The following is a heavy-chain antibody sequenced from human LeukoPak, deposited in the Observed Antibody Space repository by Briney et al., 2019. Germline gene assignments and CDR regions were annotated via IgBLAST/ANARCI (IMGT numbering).Heavy chain of an antibody. V-gene: IGHV1-8*01. D-gene: IGHD6-19*01. CDR1: GYTFTSYD. CDR3: ARAPQESWWRQWHAKTHDAFDI. CDR2: MNPNSCKS. Sequence: GASVKVSCKASGYTFTSYDFNWVRQATGQGGEWMGWMNPNSCKSGYAHKFQDRVIMPRNTSISTAYMELSSLRSEDTAVCYCARAPQESWWRQWHAKTHDAFDIWGQGTMVTVSS. J-gene: IGHJ3*02.